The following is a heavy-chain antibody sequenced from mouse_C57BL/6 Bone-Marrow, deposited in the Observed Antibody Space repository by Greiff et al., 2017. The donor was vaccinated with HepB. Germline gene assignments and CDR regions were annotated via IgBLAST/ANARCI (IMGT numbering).Heavy chain of an antibody. Sequence: VQLQHSGAELVRPGASVKLSCTASGFNIKDDYMHWVKQRPEQGLEWIGWIDPENGDTEYASKFQGKATITADTSSNTAYLQLSSLTSEDTAVYYCTTYYGNYGFAYWGQGTLVTVSA. D-gene: IGHD2-1*01. CDR1: GFNIKDDY. V-gene: IGHV14-4*01. J-gene: IGHJ3*01. CDR2: IDPENGDT. CDR3: TTYYGNYGFAY.